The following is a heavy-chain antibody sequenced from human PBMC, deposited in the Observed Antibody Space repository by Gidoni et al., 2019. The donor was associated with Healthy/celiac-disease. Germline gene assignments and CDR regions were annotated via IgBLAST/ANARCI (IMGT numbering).Heavy chain of an antibody. D-gene: IGHD4-4*01. J-gene: IGHJ6*02. CDR1: GATFSSYA. Sequence: QVQLVQSGAEGKKPGSSVKVPCKASGATFSSYAISWVRQAPGQGLEWMGGIIPIFGTANYAQKFQGRVTITADKSTSTAYMELSSLRSEDTAVYYCARGGDDYSNQAYYYYYGMDVWGQGTTVTVSS. CDR3: ARGGDDYSNQAYYYYYGMDV. CDR2: IIPIFGTA. V-gene: IGHV1-69*06.